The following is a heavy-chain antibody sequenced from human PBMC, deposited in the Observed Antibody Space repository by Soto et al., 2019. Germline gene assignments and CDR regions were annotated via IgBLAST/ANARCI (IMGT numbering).Heavy chain of an antibody. CDR2: IYYSGST. J-gene: IGHJ5*02. V-gene: IGHV4-59*08. Sequence: PSDTLSLTCTVSGGSISSYYWSWIRQPPGKGLEWIGYIYYSGSTNYNPSLKSRVTISVDTSKNQFSLKLSSVTAADTAVYYCARLRKYYDILTGHYIHPWFDPWGQGTLVTVSS. CDR3: ARLRKYYDILTGHYIHPWFDP. D-gene: IGHD3-9*01. CDR1: GGSISSYY.